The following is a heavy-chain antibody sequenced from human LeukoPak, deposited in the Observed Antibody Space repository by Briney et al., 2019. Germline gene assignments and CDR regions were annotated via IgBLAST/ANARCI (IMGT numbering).Heavy chain of an antibody. V-gene: IGHV3-33*01. J-gene: IGHJ3*02. CDR2: VWYDGTNK. Sequence: PGGALILSCASSGFTFSRHGMQWVRQAPGRGLECVALVWYDGTNKYYADYVKGRFTISRDNSKNTVYLQMNSLRAEDTAVYYCARERVTMIVVAGGAFDIWGQGTMVTVSS. CDR3: ARERVTMIVVAGGAFDI. CDR1: GFTFSRHG. D-gene: IGHD3-22*01.